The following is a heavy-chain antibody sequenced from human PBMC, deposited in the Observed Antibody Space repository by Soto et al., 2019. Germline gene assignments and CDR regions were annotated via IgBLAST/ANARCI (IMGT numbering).Heavy chain of an antibody. CDR1: GGSISSGDYY. V-gene: IGHV4-30-4*01. Sequence: SETLSLTCTVSGGSISSGDYYWSWIRQPPGKGLEWIGYIYYSGSTYYNPSLKSRVTISVDTSKNQFSLKLSSVTAADTAVYYCARATTVTNYYYGMDVWGQGTTVTVSS. CDR2: IYYSGST. J-gene: IGHJ6*02. D-gene: IGHD4-17*01. CDR3: ARATTVTNYYYGMDV.